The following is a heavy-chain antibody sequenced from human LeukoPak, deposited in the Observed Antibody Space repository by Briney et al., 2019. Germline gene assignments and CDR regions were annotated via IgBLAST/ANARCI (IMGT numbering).Heavy chain of an antibody. D-gene: IGHD4-23*01. CDR1: GGTFSSYA. V-gene: IGHV1-69*05. Sequence: SVKVSCKASGGTFSSYAISWVRQAPGQGLEWMGRIIPIFGTANYAQKFQGRVTITTDESTSTAYMKLSSLRSEDTAVYYCAGAGVNDYGGKSLAFDIWGQGTMVTVSS. J-gene: IGHJ3*02. CDR3: AGAGVNDYGGKSLAFDI. CDR2: IIPIFGTA.